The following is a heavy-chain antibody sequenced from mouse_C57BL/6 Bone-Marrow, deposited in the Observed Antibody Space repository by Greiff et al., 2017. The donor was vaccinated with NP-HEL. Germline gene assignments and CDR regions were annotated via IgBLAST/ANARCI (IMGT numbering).Heavy chain of an antibody. CDR3: ASGGGNYGSWFAY. Sequence: VHLVESGPGLVAPSQSLSITCTVSGFSLTSYGVDWVRQSPGKGLEWLGVIWGVGSTNYNSALKSRLSISKDNSKSQVFLKMNSLQTDDTDMYYCASGGGNYGSWFAYWGQGTLVTVSA. CDR1: GFSLTSYG. V-gene: IGHV2-6*01. CDR2: IWGVGST. J-gene: IGHJ3*01. D-gene: IGHD2-1*01.